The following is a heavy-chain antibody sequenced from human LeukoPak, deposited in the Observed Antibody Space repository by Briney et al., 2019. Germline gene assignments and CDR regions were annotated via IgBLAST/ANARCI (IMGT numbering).Heavy chain of an antibody. V-gene: IGHV4-30-4*01. CDR1: GGSIGSGDYY. J-gene: IGHJ6*02. CDR3: ARDHNQGAVGLTAHGLHYYYYYGMDV. Sequence: PSETLSLTCTVSGGSIGSGDYYWSWIRQPTGKGVEWIGYIYHSGSTYYNPSLKSRVTMSVDTSKNQFSLKLSSVTAADTAVYYCARDHNQGAVGLTAHGLHYYYYYGMDVWGQGTTVTVSS. CDR2: IYHSGST. D-gene: IGHD3-9*01.